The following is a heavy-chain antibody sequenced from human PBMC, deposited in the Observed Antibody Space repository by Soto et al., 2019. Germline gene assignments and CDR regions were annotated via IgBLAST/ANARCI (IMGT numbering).Heavy chain of an antibody. D-gene: IGHD1-26*01. CDR1: GFTFSSYA. CDR3: VKALSGSYYYYYGMDV. J-gene: IGHJ6*02. Sequence: GGSLRLSCSASGFTFSSYAMHWVRQAPGKGLEYVSAISSNGGSTYYADSVKGRFTISRDNSKNTLYLQMSSLRAEDTAVYYCVKALSGSYYYYYGMDVWGQGTTVTVSS. V-gene: IGHV3-64D*08. CDR2: ISSNGGST.